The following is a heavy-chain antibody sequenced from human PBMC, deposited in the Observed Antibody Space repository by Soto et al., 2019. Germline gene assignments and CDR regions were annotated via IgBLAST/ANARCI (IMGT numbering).Heavy chain of an antibody. J-gene: IGHJ4*02. D-gene: IGHD1-1*01. Sequence: PGGSLTLSCAVSGFTFSAYWMHWVRQVPGKGLTWVSRISDDGSTATYADSVKGRFVISRDNAKNSLYLEMNTLRADDSGLYYCARGTRVSSTGTGAHWGRGTLVTVSS. CDR3: ARGTRVSSTGTGAH. CDR1: GFTFSAYW. V-gene: IGHV3-74*01. CDR2: ISDDGSTA.